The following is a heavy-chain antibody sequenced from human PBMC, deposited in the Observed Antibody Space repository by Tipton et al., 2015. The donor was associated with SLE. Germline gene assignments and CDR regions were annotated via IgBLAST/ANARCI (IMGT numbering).Heavy chain of an antibody. CDR1: GGSISSGGYY. CDR2: IYYSDTRST. Sequence: TLSLTCTVSGGSISSGGYYWNWIRHYPGKGLEWIGYIYYSDTRSTYYHPSLKSRVTISVDTSENQFSLKLNTVTAADTAVYFCARAISHQYYGMDVWGQGTTVTVSS. V-gene: IGHV4-31*03. J-gene: IGHJ6*02. D-gene: IGHD2-2*01. CDR3: ARAISHQYYGMDV.